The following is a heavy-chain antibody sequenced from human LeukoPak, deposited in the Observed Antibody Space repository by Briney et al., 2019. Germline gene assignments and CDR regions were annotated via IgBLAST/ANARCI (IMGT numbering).Heavy chain of an antibody. D-gene: IGHD4-17*01. Sequence: GGSLRLSCAASGFTFSSYGMHWVRQAPGKGREWVAVIWYDGSNKYYADSVKGRFTISRDNSKNTLYLQMNSLRAEDTAVYYCAREVLDYGDGSYYYYGMDVWGQGTTVTVSS. V-gene: IGHV3-33*01. CDR2: IWYDGSNK. CDR3: AREVLDYGDGSYYYYGMDV. J-gene: IGHJ6*02. CDR1: GFTFSSYG.